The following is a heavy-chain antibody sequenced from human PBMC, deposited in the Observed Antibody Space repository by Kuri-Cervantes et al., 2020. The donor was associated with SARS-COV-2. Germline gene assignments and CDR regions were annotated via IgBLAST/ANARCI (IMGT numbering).Heavy chain of an antibody. D-gene: IGHD3-9*01. CDR1: GFTSSSYE. CDR2: ISSSGSTI. J-gene: IGHJ6*03. Sequence: GGSLRLSCAASGFTSSSYEMNWVRQAPGKGLEWVSYISSSGSTIYYADSVKGRFTISRDNAKNSLYLQMNSLRAEDTAVYYCARVNYDILTGAYYYYYMDVWGKGTTVTVSS. V-gene: IGHV3-48*03. CDR3: ARVNYDILTGAYYYYYMDV.